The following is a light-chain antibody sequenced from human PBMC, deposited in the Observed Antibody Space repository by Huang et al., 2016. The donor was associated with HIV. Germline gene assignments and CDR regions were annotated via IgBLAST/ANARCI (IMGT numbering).Light chain of an antibody. V-gene: IGKV3-15*01. CDR1: QSVGSK. CDR3: QQYNNWPPIT. CDR2: GAS. Sequence: ETVMTQSPATLSVSPGERATLSCRASQSVGSKLAWYQQKPGQAPRRLIYGASTRATGIAARFSGSGSGTEFTLTIASLQSEDSAVYYCQQYNNWPPITFGQGTRVEIK. J-gene: IGKJ5*01.